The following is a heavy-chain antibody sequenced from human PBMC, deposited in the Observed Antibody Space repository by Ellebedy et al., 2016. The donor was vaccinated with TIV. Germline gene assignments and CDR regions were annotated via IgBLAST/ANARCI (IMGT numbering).Heavy chain of an antibody. V-gene: IGHV3-23*01. D-gene: IGHD3-22*01. CDR3: AREYYYKNGGPGNY. J-gene: IGHJ4*02. Sequence: PGGSLRLSCDASGFIFSSFAMSWVRQAPGKGLEWVSAIGGSGSRAYYADSVNGRFNISRDNPRSMIYLQMNSLGADDTAVYYCAREYYYKNGGPGNYWGQGILVTVSS. CDR1: GFIFSSFA. CDR2: IGGSGSRA.